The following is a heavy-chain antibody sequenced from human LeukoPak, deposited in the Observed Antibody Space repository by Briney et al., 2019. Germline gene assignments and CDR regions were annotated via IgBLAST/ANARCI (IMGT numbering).Heavy chain of an antibody. CDR1: GFTFSTYW. J-gene: IGHJ5*02. CDR3: ARDRFSGSYFWFDP. V-gene: IGHV3-53*04. D-gene: IGHD3-10*01. Sequence: GGSLRLSCAASGFTFSTYWMHWVRQAPGKGLEWVSVIYSGGSTYYADSVKGRFTISRHNSKNTLYLQMNSLRAEDTAVYYCARDRFSGSYFWFDPWGQGTLVTVSS. CDR2: IYSGGST.